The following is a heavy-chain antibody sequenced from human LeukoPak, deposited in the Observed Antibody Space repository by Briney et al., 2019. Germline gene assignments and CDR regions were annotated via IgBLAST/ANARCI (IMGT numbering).Heavy chain of an antibody. CDR2: IKEDGSEI. CDR3: ARDRGYSTFDY. Sequence: GGSLRLSCAPSAFTFSNYWMSWVRQAPGKGLEWLANIKEDGSEINYVDSVKGRFTISRDTDKNSLYLQMNSLRVDDTAVYYCARDRGYSTFDYWGQGTLVTVSS. CDR1: AFTFSNYW. J-gene: IGHJ4*02. D-gene: IGHD4-23*01. V-gene: IGHV3-7*01.